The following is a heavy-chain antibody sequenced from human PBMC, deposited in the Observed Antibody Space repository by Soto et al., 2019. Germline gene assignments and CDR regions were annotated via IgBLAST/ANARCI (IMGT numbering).Heavy chain of an antibody. V-gene: IGHV3-30*03. J-gene: IGHJ4*02. CDR1: GFTFNIYG. CDR3: ARLPKGTTVTA. D-gene: IGHD4-17*01. CDR2: LSYDGSNE. Sequence: QVQLVESGGGVVQPGRSLRLSCAASGFTFNIYGMHWVRQAPGKGLEWVALLSYDGSNEYYADSVKGRFTISRDNSKNSLYLQMNSLGDEDTAVYYCARLPKGTTVTAWGQGTLVTVSS.